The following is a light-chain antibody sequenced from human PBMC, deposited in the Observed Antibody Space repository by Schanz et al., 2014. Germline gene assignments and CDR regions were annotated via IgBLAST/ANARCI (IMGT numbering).Light chain of an antibody. Sequence: EIVMTQSPDTLSVSPGERATLSCRASQSVSSNLAWYQQKPGQAPRLLIYGASTRATGIPARFSGSGSGTEFTLTISSLQSEDVAVYYCQQYYTTLGWTFGQGTKVEIK. CDR2: GAS. V-gene: IGKV3-15*01. CDR3: QQYYTTLGWT. CDR1: QSVSSN. J-gene: IGKJ1*01.